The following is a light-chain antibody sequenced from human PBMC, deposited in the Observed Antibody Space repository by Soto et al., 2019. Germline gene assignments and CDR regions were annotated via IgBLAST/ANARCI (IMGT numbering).Light chain of an antibody. CDR1: QSVSSSY. Sequence: EIVLTQSPGTLSLSPGERATLSCRASQSVSSSYLAWYQQKPGQAPRLLIYGASSRATGIPDRFSGSGSGTDFTLTISRLEPEDFAAYYCQQNGTPWTFRQGTKV. CDR2: GAS. V-gene: IGKV3-20*01. J-gene: IGKJ1*01. CDR3: QQNGTPWT.